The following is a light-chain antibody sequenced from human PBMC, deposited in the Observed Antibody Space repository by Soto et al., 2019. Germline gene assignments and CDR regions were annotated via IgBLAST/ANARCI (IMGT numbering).Light chain of an antibody. V-gene: IGKV3-20*01. CDR2: GAA. J-gene: IGKJ1*01. CDR3: QQYGFSPRT. Sequence: EIMLEQSLGTVSLSQRERATLSCRASQSVSSGYLAWYQQRPGQAPRLLIYGAASRATGIPDRFSGSGSGTDFILTITRLEPEDFAVYYCQQYGFSPRTFGQGTKVDIK. CDR1: QSVSSGY.